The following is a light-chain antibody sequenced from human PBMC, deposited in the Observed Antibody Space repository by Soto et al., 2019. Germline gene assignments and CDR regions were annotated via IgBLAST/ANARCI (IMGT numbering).Light chain of an antibody. CDR1: QSISSW. V-gene: IGKV1-5*01. Sequence: DIQMTQSPSTLSASVGDRVTITCRASQSISSWLAWYQQKPGKAPKLLIYDASNLESGVPSRFSGSGSGTEFTLTISSLQPDDFATYYCQQYNSYSRTFGLGTKVDIQ. CDR3: QQYNSYSRT. CDR2: DAS. J-gene: IGKJ1*01.